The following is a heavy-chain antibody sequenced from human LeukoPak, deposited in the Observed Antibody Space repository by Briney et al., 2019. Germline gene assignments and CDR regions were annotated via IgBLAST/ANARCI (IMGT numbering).Heavy chain of an antibody. CDR1: GGFISSSSYY. Sequence: SETLSLTCTVSGGFISSSSYYWGWIRQPPGKGPEWIGSIYYSGSTYYNPSLKSRVTISVDTSKNQFSLKLSSVTAADTAVYYCATQTRYCSSTSCYTGWFDPWGQGTLVTVSS. CDR2: IYYSGST. CDR3: ATQTRYCSSTSCYTGWFDP. J-gene: IGHJ5*02. V-gene: IGHV4-39*01. D-gene: IGHD2-2*02.